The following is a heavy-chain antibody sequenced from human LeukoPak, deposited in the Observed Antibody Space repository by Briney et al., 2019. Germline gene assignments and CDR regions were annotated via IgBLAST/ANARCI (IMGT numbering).Heavy chain of an antibody. CDR3: ARAPFVEYNTAFFV. Sequence: KPSETLSLTCTVSGGSISSYYRSWIRQPPGKGLEWIGYIYYSGATNYNPSLKSRVTISVDTSKNQFSLRLSSVTAADTAVYYCARAPFVEYNTAFFVWGQGTLVTVSS. CDR2: IYYSGAT. D-gene: IGHD6-6*01. CDR1: GGSISSYY. J-gene: IGHJ4*02. V-gene: IGHV4-59*01.